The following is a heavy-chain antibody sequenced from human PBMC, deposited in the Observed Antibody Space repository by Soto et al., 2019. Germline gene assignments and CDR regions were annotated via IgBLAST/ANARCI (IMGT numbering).Heavy chain of an antibody. Sequence: QVRLVQSGAEVKKPGSSVKVSCKASGGTFSSYAISWVRQAPGQGLEWMGGIIPIFGTANYAQKFQGRVTITADESTSTAYMELSSLRSEDTAVYYCARVKYYYGSGSYYGPNWFDPWGQGTLVTVSS. D-gene: IGHD3-10*01. J-gene: IGHJ5*02. V-gene: IGHV1-69*01. CDR2: IIPIFGTA. CDR1: GGTFSSYA. CDR3: ARVKYYYGSGSYYGPNWFDP.